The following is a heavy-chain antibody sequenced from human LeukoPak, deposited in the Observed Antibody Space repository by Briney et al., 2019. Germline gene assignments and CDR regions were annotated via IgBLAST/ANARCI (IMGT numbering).Heavy chain of an antibody. Sequence: SVKVSCKASGGTFSSYAISWVRQAPGQGLEWMRGIIPIFGTANYAQKFQGRVTITADESASTAYMELSSLRSEDTAVYYCARDASGEMATISWGVYYWGQGTLVTVSS. D-gene: IGHD5-24*01. J-gene: IGHJ4*02. V-gene: IGHV1-69*13. CDR1: GGTFSSYA. CDR2: IIPIFGTA. CDR3: ARDASGEMATISWGVYY.